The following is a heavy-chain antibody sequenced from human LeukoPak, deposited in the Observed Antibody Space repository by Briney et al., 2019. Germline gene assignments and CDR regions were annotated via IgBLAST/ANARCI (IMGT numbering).Heavy chain of an antibody. CDR1: GYTFTGYY. CDR3: ARVRDSSGYQGFDY. Sequence: ASVKVSCKASGYTFTGYYMHWVRQAPGQGLEWMGRINPNSGGTNYAQKFQDRVTMTRDTSITTAYMELSRLRSDDTAVYYCARVRDSSGYQGFDYWGQGTLVTVSS. J-gene: IGHJ4*02. CDR2: INPNSGGT. D-gene: IGHD3-22*01. V-gene: IGHV1-2*06.